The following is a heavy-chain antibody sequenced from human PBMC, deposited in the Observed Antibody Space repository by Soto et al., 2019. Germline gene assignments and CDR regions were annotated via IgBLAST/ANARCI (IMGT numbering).Heavy chain of an antibody. V-gene: IGHV4-31*03. J-gene: IGHJ4*02. CDR1: GGSIRSGAFY. CDR3: ARYTSGWSQGY. D-gene: IGHD6-19*01. CDR2: TSYRGNS. Sequence: QVQLQESGPGLVKPSQTLSLTCTVSGGSIRSGAFYWSWIRQLPGRGLEWIGYTSYRGNSYYSPSLKSRVTISVDTSKNQSSMKLSSVTAADTAVYYCARYTSGWSQGYWGQGTLVTVSS.